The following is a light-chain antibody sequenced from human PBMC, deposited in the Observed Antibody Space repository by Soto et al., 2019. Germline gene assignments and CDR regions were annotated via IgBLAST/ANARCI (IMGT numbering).Light chain of an antibody. CDR3: SSYTSSSTLIYV. Sequence: QSALTQPASVSGSPGQSITISCTGTSSDVGGYNYVSWYQQHPGKSPKLMIYDVSNRPSGVSNRFSGSKSCNTASLTISGLQAEDEADYYCSSYTSSSTLIYVFGTGTKLTVL. CDR2: DVS. V-gene: IGLV2-14*01. CDR1: SSDVGGYNY. J-gene: IGLJ1*01.